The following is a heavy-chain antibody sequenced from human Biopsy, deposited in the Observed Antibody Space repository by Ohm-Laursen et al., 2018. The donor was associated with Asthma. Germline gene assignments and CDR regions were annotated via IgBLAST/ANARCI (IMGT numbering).Heavy chain of an antibody. D-gene: IGHD2-2*01. CDR2: VNSVFGTT. CDR3: ARKAGSCISRTCYSLDF. V-gene: IGHV1-69*13. Sequence: GASVKVSCKSLGGTFNTYVISWVRQAPGQGLEWMGGVNSVFGTTTYPQKFQDRVTITADDSTSTVYMELSSLRSEDTAVYYCARKAGSCISRTCYSLDFWGQGTLGTVSS. J-gene: IGHJ4*02. CDR1: GGTFNTYV.